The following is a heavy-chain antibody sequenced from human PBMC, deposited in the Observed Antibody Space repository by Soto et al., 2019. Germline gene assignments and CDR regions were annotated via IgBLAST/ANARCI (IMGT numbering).Heavy chain of an antibody. CDR2: ISAHNGNT. J-gene: IGHJ4*02. CDR3: ARGRYVDY. CDR1: GYAFTTYG. Sequence: QVHLVQSGAEVKKPGASVKVSCKGSGYAFTTYGITWVRQAPGQGLEWMGWISAHNGNTNYAQKLQGRVTVTRHTSTNTAYMELRNLRSDDPAVYYCARGRYVDYWGQGAVVTVSS. D-gene: IGHD1-1*01. V-gene: IGHV1-18*01.